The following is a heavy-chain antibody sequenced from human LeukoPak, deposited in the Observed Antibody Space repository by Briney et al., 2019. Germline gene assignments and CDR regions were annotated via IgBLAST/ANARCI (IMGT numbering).Heavy chain of an antibody. V-gene: IGHV1-2*02. J-gene: IGHJ6*03. CDR3: ARVPARGYSYGFPYYMDV. CDR1: GYTFTGYY. D-gene: IGHD5-18*01. Sequence: ASVKVSYKASGYTFTGYYMHWVRQAPGQGLEWMGWINPNSGGTNYAQKFQGRVTMTRDTSISTAYMELSRLRSDDTAVYYCARVPARGYSYGFPYYMDVWGKGTTVTVSS. CDR2: INPNSGGT.